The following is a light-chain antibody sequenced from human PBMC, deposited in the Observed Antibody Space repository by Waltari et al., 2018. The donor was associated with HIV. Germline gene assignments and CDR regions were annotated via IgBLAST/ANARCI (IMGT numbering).Light chain of an antibody. Sequence: EIVMTQSPATLSVSPGERATLSCRASQSVRSSVAWYQQRPGQAPRLLIYSTPIRATGIPARFSGSGSETEFTLTISNLQSEDFAVYYCQQHSNWPLSITFGQGTRLQIK. CDR2: STP. J-gene: IGKJ5*01. CDR1: QSVRSS. CDR3: QQHSNWPLSIT. V-gene: IGKV3-15*01.